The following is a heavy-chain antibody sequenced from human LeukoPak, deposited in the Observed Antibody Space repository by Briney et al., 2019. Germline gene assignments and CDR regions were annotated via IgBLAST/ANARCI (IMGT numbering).Heavy chain of an antibody. V-gene: IGHV1-69*01. CDR3: ARATQRGYYDILTGYYSGFDY. J-gene: IGHJ4*02. Sequence: SLKVSCKASGGTFSSYAISWVRQAPGQGLEWMGGIIPIFGTANYAQKFQGRVTITADESTSTAYMELSSLRSEDTAVYYCARATQRGYYDILTGYYSGFDYWGQGTLVTVSS. CDR2: IIPIFGTA. D-gene: IGHD3-9*01. CDR1: GGTFSSYA.